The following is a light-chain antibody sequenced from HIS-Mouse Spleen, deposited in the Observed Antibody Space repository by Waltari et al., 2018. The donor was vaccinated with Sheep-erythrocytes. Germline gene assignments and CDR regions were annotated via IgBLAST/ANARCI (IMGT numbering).Light chain of an antibody. J-gene: IGLJ2*01. V-gene: IGLV1-40*01. CDR2: GNS. CDR1: SYHIGSNY. CDR3: QSYDSSLSGYVV. Sequence: QSVLTQPPSASGTPGQRVTISCSGSSYHIGSNYVYWYQQLPGTAPKLLIYGNSNRPSGVPDRFSGSKSGTSASLAITGLQAEDEADYYCQSYDSSLSGYVVFGGGTKLTVL.